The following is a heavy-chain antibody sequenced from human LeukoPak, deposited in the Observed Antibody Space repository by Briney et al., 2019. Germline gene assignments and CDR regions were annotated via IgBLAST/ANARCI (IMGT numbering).Heavy chain of an antibody. Sequence: ASVKVSCKASGYSFSNFGVTWVRQAPGQGLEWMGWISGYNGDTNYAQQFQGRVTMTTDASTSTAYMELKTLRSDDTAVFYCVRAPADPLRPYDMSVWGQGTTVIVSS. J-gene: IGHJ6*02. CDR1: GYSFSNFG. CDR2: ISGYNGDT. CDR3: VRAPADPLRPYDMSV. V-gene: IGHV1-18*01. D-gene: IGHD3-16*01.